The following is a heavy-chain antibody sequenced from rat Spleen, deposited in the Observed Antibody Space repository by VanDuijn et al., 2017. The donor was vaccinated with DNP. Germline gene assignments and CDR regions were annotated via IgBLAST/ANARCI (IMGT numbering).Heavy chain of an antibody. CDR3: TIAADWFGY. Sequence: EVQLVESGGGLVQPGRSLKLSCAASRFTFSDYNMAWVRQAPKKGLEWVATIVYDGSRAYCRDSVKGRFTISRDNAKSSLYLQMDSLRSEDTATYYCTIAADWFGYWGQGTLVTVSS. V-gene: IGHV5S10*01. CDR1: RFTFSDYN. D-gene: IGHD1-2*01. J-gene: IGHJ3*01. CDR2: IVYDGSRA.